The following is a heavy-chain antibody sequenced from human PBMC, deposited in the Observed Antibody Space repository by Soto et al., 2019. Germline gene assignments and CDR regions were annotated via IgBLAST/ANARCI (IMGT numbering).Heavy chain of an antibody. CDR1: GASISSGAYY. CDR3: AREPFVEPVLFDF. V-gene: IGHV4-31*03. J-gene: IGHJ4*02. D-gene: IGHD3-3*01. CDR2: IYFLGST. Sequence: SETLSLTCSVSGASISSGAYYWSWIRQHPGEGLEWIGHIYFLGSTSYNPSLKSRVTISIDTSKRQFSLNLTSVTAADTAVYYCAREPFVEPVLFDFWGQGALVTVSS.